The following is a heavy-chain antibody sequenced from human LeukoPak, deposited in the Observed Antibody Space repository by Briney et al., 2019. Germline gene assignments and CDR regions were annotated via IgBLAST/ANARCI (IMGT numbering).Heavy chain of an antibody. Sequence: GSSVKVSCKASGGTFSSYAISWVRQAPGQGLEWMGGIIPIFGTANYAQKFQGRVTITADKSTSTAYMELSSLRSEDTAVYYCARDIHAGAAAVQEMSYYYYMDVWGKGTTVTVSS. V-gene: IGHV1-69*06. J-gene: IGHJ6*03. D-gene: IGHD6-13*01. CDR3: ARDIHAGAAAVQEMSYYYYMDV. CDR2: IIPIFGTA. CDR1: GGTFSSYA.